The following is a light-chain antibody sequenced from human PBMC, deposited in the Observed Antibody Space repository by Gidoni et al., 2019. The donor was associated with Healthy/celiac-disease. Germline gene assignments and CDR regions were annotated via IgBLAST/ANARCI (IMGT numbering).Light chain of an antibody. CDR2: WAS. Sequence: DIVMTQSPDSLAVSLGERATINCKSSQSVLYSSNNKNYLAWYQQQPGQPPKLLIYWASTRESGVPDRFSGSGSGTDFTLTISSLQAEDVAVYYCQQYYSTLYTFXQXTKLEIK. J-gene: IGKJ2*01. V-gene: IGKV4-1*01. CDR1: QSVLYSSNNKNY. CDR3: QQYYSTLYT.